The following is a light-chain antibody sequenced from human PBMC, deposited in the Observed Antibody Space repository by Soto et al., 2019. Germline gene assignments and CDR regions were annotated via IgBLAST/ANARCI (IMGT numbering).Light chain of an antibody. Sequence: QSVLTQPASVSGSPGQSITISCTGTNSDVGGYNYVSWYQQHPGKAPELMIYEVSHRPSGVSNRFSGSKSDNTASLTISGLQAEVEADYYCSSYTSISTLYVFGTGTKVTVL. V-gene: IGLV2-14*01. CDR2: EVS. CDR3: SSYTSISTLYV. J-gene: IGLJ1*01. CDR1: NSDVGGYNY.